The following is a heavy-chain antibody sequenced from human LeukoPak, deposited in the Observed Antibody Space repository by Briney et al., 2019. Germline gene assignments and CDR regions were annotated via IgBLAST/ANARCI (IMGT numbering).Heavy chain of an antibody. Sequence: TSQTLSLTCTVSGGSISSGDYYWSWIRQPPGKGLEWIGYIYYSGSTYYNPSLKSRVTISVDTSKNQFSLKLRSVTAADTAVYYCARVLPRDNWFDPWGQGTLVPVSS. CDR1: GGSISSGDYY. CDR3: ARVLPRDNWFDP. D-gene: IGHD1-26*01. J-gene: IGHJ5*02. V-gene: IGHV4-30-4*01. CDR2: IYYSGST.